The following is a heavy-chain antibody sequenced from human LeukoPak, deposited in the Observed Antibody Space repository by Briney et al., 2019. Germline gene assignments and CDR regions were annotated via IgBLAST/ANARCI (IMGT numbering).Heavy chain of an antibody. CDR3: AKYGDYEGAYYYYYMDV. D-gene: IGHD4-17*01. J-gene: IGHJ6*03. V-gene: IGHV3-48*03. CDR1: GFTFSSYE. Sequence: GGSLRLSCAASGFTFSSYEMNWVRQAPGKGLEWISYISSSGGSIYYADSVKGQFTISRDNSKNTLYLQMNSLRAEDTAVYYCAKYGDYEGAYYYYYMDVWGKGTTVTISS. CDR2: ISSSGGSI.